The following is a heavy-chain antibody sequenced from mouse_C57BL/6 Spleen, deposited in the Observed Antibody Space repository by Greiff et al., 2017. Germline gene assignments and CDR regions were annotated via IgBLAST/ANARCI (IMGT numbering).Heavy chain of an antibody. Sequence: VQLQQSGPELVKPGASVKISCKASGYSFTDYNMNWVKQSNGKSLEWIGVINPNYGTTSYNQKFKGKATLTVDQSSSTAYMQLNSLTSEDSAVYYCAREGITTVVPYWYFDVWGTGTTGTVSS. CDR3: AREGITTVVPYWYFDV. J-gene: IGHJ1*03. CDR1: GYSFTDYN. CDR2: INPNYGTT. D-gene: IGHD1-1*01. V-gene: IGHV1-39*01.